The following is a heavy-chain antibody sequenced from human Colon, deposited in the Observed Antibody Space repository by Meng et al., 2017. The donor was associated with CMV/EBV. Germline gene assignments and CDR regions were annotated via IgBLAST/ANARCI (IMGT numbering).Heavy chain of an antibody. D-gene: IGHD2-2*01. CDR3: ARTLARSWGSTSATINSGVGNYYGMDV. CDR2: INPNSGGT. Sequence: ASVKVSCKASGYTFTGYYMHWVRQAPGQGLEWMGWINPNSGGTNYAQKLQGRVTMTRDTSISTAYMELSRLRSDDTAVYYCARTLARSWGSTSATINSGVGNYYGMDVWGQGTTVTVSS. CDR1: GYTFTGYY. J-gene: IGHJ6*02. V-gene: IGHV1-2*02.